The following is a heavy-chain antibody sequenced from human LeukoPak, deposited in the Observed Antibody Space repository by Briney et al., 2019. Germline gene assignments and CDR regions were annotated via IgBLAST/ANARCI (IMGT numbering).Heavy chain of an antibody. D-gene: IGHD2-2*01. J-gene: IGHJ4*02. CDR1: GFTVSSNY. V-gene: IGHV3-66*01. CDR3: ARNQLLDY. CDR2: IYSGGNT. Sequence: GGSLRLSCAASGFTVSSNYMSWVRQAPGKGLEWVSVIYSGGNTYHADSVKGRFTISRDSSKNTVYLQMNSLRAEDTAIYYCARNQLLDYWGQGTLVTVSS.